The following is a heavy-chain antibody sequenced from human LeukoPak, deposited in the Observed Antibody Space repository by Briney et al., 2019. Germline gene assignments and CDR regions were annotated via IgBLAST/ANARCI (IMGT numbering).Heavy chain of an antibody. V-gene: IGHV4-59*01. CDR2: ITYSGRT. D-gene: IGHD6-19*01. Sequence: SQTLSLTCTVSGGSISDYFWSWIRQPPGKGLEWIGFITYSGRTGQNPSLKSRVTISVDASKNQFSLNLASVTAADTAVYYCVRHTTSGWYQVVYWGQGTLVTVSS. CDR1: GGSISDYF. J-gene: IGHJ4*02. CDR3: VRHTTSGWYQVVY.